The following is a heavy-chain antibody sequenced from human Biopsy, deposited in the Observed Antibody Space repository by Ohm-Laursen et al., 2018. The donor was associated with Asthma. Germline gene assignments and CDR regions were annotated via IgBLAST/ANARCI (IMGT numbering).Heavy chain of an antibody. Sequence: TLSLTWAVYGGSFSGYYWSWIRQPPGKGLEWIGEINHSGSTNYNPSLKSRVTISVDTSKNQFSLQLRSVAAADTAVYYCARQKLVAAEGPFDMWGQGTMVIVSS. CDR2: INHSGST. V-gene: IGHV4-34*01. CDR3: ARQKLVAAEGPFDM. D-gene: IGHD1-26*01. CDR1: GGSFSGYY. J-gene: IGHJ3*02.